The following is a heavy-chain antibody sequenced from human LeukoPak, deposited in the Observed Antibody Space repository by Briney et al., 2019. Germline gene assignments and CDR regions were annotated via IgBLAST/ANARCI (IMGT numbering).Heavy chain of an antibody. D-gene: IGHD6-13*01. CDR2: IYYSGNT. CDR1: GGSISSYY. V-gene: IGHV4-59*01. CDR3: ARGVYIAAAQYGY. Sequence: PSETLSLTCTVSGGSISSYYWNWIRQPPGKGLEWIGYIYYSGNTNYNPSLKSRVTISVDTSKNQFSLKLSSVTAADTAVYYCARGVYIAAAQYGYWGQGTLVTVSS. J-gene: IGHJ4*02.